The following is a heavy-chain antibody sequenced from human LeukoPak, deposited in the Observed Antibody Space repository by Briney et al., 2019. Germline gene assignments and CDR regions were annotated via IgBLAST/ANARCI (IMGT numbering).Heavy chain of an antibody. D-gene: IGHD3-10*01. Sequence: PSETLSLTCDVSGGSISNTNWWSWVRQPPGQGLEWIGVDSLAGQTNYNPSLNGRVTMSLDESSNQLSLKLTSVTAADTAVYYCARAGSGYSFDYWGQGTLVTVSS. J-gene: IGHJ4*02. CDR2: DSLAGQT. V-gene: IGHV4-4*02. CDR1: GGSISNTNW. CDR3: ARAGSGYSFDY.